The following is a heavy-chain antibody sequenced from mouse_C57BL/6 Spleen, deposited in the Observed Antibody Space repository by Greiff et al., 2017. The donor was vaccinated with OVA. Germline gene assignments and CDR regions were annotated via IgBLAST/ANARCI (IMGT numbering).Heavy chain of an antibody. V-gene: IGHV5-6*01. CDR2: ISSGGSYT. CDR1: GFTFSSYG. J-gene: IGHJ2*01. D-gene: IGHD2-5*01. CDR3: ARQGDYYSNFDY. Sequence: EVKLMESGGDLVKPGGSLKLSCAASGFTFSSYGMSWVRQTPDKRLEWVATISSGGSYTYYPASVKGRFTISRDNAKNTLYLQMSSLKSEDTAMDYCARQGDYYSNFDYWGQGTTLTVSS.